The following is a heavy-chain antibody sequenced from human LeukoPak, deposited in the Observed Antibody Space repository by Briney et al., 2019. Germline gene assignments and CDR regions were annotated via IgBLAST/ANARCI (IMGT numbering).Heavy chain of an antibody. V-gene: IGHV3-15*01. CDR3: TTDGRGYCSSTSCYDYGY. CDR2: IKSKTDGGTT. Sequence: PGGSLRLSCAASGFTFSNAWMSRVRHAPGKGLEWVGRIKSKTDGGTTDYAAPVKGRFTISRDDSKNTLYLQMNSLKTEDTAVYYCTTDGRGYCSSTSCYDYGYWGQGTLVTVSS. CDR1: GFTFSNAW. J-gene: IGHJ4*02. D-gene: IGHD2-2*01.